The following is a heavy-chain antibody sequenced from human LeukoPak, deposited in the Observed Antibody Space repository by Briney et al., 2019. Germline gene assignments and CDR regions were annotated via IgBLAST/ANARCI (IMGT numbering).Heavy chain of an antibody. CDR3: ATSRGELWSYYYYMDV. D-gene: IGHD3-16*01. Sequence: ASVKVSCKASGYTFTSYGISWVRQAPGKGLEWMGGFDPEDGETIYAQKFQGRVTMTEDTSTDTAYMELSSLRSEDTAVYYCATSRGELWSYYYYMDVWGKGTTVTVSS. CDR2: FDPEDGET. V-gene: IGHV1-24*01. J-gene: IGHJ6*03. CDR1: GYTFTSYG.